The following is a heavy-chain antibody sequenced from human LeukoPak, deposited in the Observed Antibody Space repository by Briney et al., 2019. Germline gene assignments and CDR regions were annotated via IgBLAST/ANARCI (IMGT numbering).Heavy chain of an antibody. V-gene: IGHV4-39*01. CDR2: IDYSGST. J-gene: IGHJ4*02. CDR1: SGSISSTIYY. CDR3: ARTITVIKRYFDF. Sequence: SETLSLTCTVSSGSISSTIYYWGWIRQPPGKGLEWIGSIDYSGSTYYNPSLKSRVTISVDTSKNQFSLNLSSVTAADTAVYYCARTITVIKRYFDFWGQGTLVTVSS. D-gene: IGHD3-22*01.